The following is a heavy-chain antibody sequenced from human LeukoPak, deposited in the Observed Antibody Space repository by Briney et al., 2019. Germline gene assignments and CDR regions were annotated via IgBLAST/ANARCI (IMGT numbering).Heavy chain of an antibody. J-gene: IGHJ4*02. CDR3: ARTSYSYGPFLY. V-gene: IGHV3-7*01. D-gene: IGHD5-18*01. CDR2: IRQDGSEK. Sequence: GGSLRLSCAASGFTFSRYWMSWVRQAPGKGLEWVANIRQDGSEKYYVDSVKGRFTISRDNAKNSLYLQMNSLRAEDTAVYFCARTSYSYGPFLYWGQGTLVTVSS. CDR1: GFTFSRYW.